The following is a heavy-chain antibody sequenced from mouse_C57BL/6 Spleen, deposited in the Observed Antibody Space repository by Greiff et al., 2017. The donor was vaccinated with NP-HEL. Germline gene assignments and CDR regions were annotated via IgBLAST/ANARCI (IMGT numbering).Heavy chain of an antibody. CDR2: ISSGGSYT. D-gene: IGHD1-1*01. J-gene: IGHJ2*01. V-gene: IGHV5-6*01. Sequence: EVKLVESGGDLVKPGGSLKLSCAASGFTFSSYGMSWVRQTPDKRLEWVATISSGGSYTYYPDSVKGRFTISRDNAKNTLYLQMSRLKSEDTAMYYCARKYYGVDYWGQGTTLTVSS. CDR3: ARKYYGVDY. CDR1: GFTFSSYG.